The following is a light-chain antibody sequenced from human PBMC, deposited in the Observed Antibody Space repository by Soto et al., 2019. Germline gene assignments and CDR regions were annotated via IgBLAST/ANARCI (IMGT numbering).Light chain of an antibody. V-gene: IGKV3-20*01. Sequence: EIVLTPSPVTLALSPGERATLSCRASRIFASSYLGWYQQKPGQAPRLLIYAASTRATGIPDRFSGSGSATDFTLTISRLEPEDSAVYYCQHYDSSPPYTFGQGTKVDIK. CDR3: QHYDSSPPYT. J-gene: IGKJ2*01. CDR2: AAS. CDR1: RIFASSY.